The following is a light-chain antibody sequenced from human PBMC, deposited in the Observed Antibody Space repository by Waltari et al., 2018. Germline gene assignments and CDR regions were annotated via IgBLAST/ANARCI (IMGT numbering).Light chain of an antibody. Sequence: DVQMTQSPASLSASVGDRVTITCRASQSINKYLNWYQQTSGKAPKLLIYAASSLQSGAPSRFSGSGSGTDFTLTISSLQPEDFAAYYCQQSYNTPPTFGQGTKVEI. CDR3: QQSYNTPPT. V-gene: IGKV1-39*01. CDR2: AAS. CDR1: QSINKY. J-gene: IGKJ1*01.